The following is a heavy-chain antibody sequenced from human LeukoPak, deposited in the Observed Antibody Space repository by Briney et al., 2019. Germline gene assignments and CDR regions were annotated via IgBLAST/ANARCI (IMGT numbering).Heavy chain of an antibody. J-gene: IGHJ3*02. D-gene: IGHD1-14*01. Sequence: GESLKIYCKGSGYIFTSYWIGLVRPMPGKGLEWIWIIYPGDSDTRYSPSFQGQVTISADKSISTAYLQWSSLKASDTAMYYCARPRTSRNDAFDIWGQGTMVTVSS. CDR2: IYPGDSDT. CDR1: GYIFTSYW. V-gene: IGHV5-51*01. CDR3: ARPRTSRNDAFDI.